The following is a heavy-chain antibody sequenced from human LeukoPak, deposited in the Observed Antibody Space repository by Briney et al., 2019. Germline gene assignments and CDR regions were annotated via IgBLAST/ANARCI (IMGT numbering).Heavy chain of an antibody. CDR3: ASQTGWGDSSSSGYYYYMDV. Sequence: SVKVSCKASGGTFSSYAISWVRQAPGQGLEWMGGIIPIFGTANYAQKFQGRVTITTDESTSTAYMELSSLRSEDTAVYYCASQTGWGDSSSSGYYYYMDVWGKGTTVTVSS. CDR1: GGTFSSYA. J-gene: IGHJ6*03. V-gene: IGHV1-69*05. D-gene: IGHD6-6*01. CDR2: IIPIFGTA.